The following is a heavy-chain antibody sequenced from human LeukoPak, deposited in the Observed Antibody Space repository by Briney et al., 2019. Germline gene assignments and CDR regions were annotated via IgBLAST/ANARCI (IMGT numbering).Heavy chain of an antibody. J-gene: IGHJ3*02. CDR2: IKQDGSEK. V-gene: IGHV3-7*01. Sequence: GGSLGLSCAASGFTFSSYWMSWVRQAPGKGLEWVANIKQDGSEKYYVDSVKGRFTISRDNAKNSLYLQMNSLRAEDTAVYYCARLAIWGVPYDAFDIWGQGTMVTVSS. CDR3: ARLAIWGVPYDAFDI. CDR1: GFTFSSYW. D-gene: IGHD3-3*01.